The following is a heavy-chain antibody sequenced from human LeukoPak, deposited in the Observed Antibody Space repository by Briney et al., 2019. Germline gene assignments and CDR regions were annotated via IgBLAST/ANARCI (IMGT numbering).Heavy chain of an antibody. CDR1: GFTFSSYGMQFSSYG. J-gene: IGHJ1*01. D-gene: IGHD3-22*01. Sequence: GGSLRLSCAASGFTFSSYGMQFSSYGMHWVRQAPGQGLERGAFIRSDGRNKYYADSVKGRFTISRDNAKNTVSLQMDILRAEDTGVYYCARAPSEVGGYYPEYFRHWGQGTLVTVSS. CDR2: IRSDGRNK. CDR3: ARAPSEVGGYYPEYFRH. V-gene: IGHV3-30*02.